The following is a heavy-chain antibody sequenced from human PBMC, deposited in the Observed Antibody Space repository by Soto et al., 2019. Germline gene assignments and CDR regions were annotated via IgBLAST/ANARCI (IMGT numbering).Heavy chain of an antibody. CDR1: GFTFSSYS. CDR3: ARDGVVVAETPDWFVP. J-gene: IGHJ5*02. V-gene: IGHV3-21*01. D-gene: IGHD2-15*01. Sequence: GGSLRLSCAASGFTFSSYSMNWVRQAPGKGLEWVSSISSSSSYIYYADSVKGRFTISRDNAKNSLYLQMNSLRAEDTAVYYCARDGVVVAETPDWFVPLGQGTLVTVFS. CDR2: ISSSSSYI.